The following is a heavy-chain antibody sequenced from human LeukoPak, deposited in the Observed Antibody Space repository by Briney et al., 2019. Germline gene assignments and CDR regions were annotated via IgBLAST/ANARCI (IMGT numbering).Heavy chain of an antibody. CDR3: ARRARDGYNWYYFDY. J-gene: IGHJ4*02. D-gene: IGHD5-24*01. CDR1: GGTFSSYA. Sequence: SVKVSCKASGGTFSSYAISWVRQAPGQGLEWMGGIIPIFGTANYAQKFQGRVTITADESTSTAYMELSSLRSEDTAVYYSARRARDGYNWYYFDYWGQGTLVTVSS. CDR2: IIPIFGTA. V-gene: IGHV1-69*13.